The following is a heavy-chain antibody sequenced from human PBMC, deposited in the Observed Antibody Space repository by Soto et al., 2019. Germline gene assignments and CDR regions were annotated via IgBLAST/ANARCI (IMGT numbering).Heavy chain of an antibody. Sequence: GGSLRLSCASSVFTFNTAWLTCVRQAPGKGLEWVGRIKGKPDGGATDYAALVEGRFMISRDDSQNTVFLQMNSLKTDDTAVYYCTARSPFNCWGPGLLVTVSS. CDR1: VFTFNTAW. CDR2: IKGKPDGGAT. J-gene: IGHJ4*02. V-gene: IGHV3-15*01. CDR3: TARSPFNC.